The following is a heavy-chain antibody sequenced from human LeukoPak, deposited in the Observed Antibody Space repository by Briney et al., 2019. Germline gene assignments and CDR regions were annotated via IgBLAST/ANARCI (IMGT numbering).Heavy chain of an antibody. V-gene: IGHV3-30*03. CDR1: GFTFSSYG. Sequence: GGSLRLSCAASGFTFSSYGIHWVRQAPGRGLEWVAVISYDGSNKYYADSVKGRFTISRDNSKNTLYLQMNSLRAEDTAVYYCAREYNSLDYWGQGTLVTVST. CDR3: AREYNSLDY. J-gene: IGHJ4*02. D-gene: IGHD1-14*01. CDR2: ISYDGSNK.